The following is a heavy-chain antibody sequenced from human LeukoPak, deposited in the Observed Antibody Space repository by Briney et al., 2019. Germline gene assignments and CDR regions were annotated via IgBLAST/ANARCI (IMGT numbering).Heavy chain of an antibody. J-gene: IGHJ6*03. CDR1: GFTFISYA. CDR2: IKQDGSEK. CDR3: ARNSMEWSPHGYMDV. V-gene: IGHV3-7*01. Sequence: HSGGSLRLSCTASGFTFISYAMSWVRQAPGKGLEWVANIKQDGSEKYYVDSVKGRFAISRDNAKNSLYLQMNSLRAEDTAVYYCARNSMEWSPHGYMDVWGKGTTVTVSS. D-gene: IGHD3-3*01.